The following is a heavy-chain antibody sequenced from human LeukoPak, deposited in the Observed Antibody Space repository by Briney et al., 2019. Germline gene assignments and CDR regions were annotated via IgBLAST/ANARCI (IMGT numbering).Heavy chain of an antibody. CDR2: INSDGSST. Sequence: GGSLRLSCAASGFTFSSYWMHWVRQAPGKGLVWVSRINSDGSSTSYADSVKGRFTISRDNAKNTLYLQMNSLRAEDTAVYYCARPNSYCSGGSCYHYDAFDIWGQGTMVTVSS. J-gene: IGHJ3*02. D-gene: IGHD2-15*01. CDR1: GFTFSSYW. CDR3: ARPNSYCSGGSCYHYDAFDI. V-gene: IGHV3-74*01.